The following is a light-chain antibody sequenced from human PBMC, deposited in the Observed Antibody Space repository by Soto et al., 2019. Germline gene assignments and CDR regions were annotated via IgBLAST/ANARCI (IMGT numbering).Light chain of an antibody. CDR2: DAS. J-gene: IGKJ1*01. CDR3: HQYGGSPGT. V-gene: IGKV3-20*01. CDR1: QSVISN. Sequence: EIVMTQSPATLSVSPGERATLSCRASQSVISNLAWYQQKPGQAPRLLIYDASSRATGVPDRFSGSGSGTDFTLTISRLEPEDFAVYYCHQYGGSPGTLGQGTKVDIK.